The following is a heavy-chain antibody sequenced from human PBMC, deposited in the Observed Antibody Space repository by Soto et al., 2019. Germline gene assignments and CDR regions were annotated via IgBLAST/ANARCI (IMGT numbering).Heavy chain of an antibody. V-gene: IGHV3-74*01. CDR3: ARVCTGGGCYRFDY. CDR1: GFTFSSYW. CDR2: INGDASNT. D-gene: IGHD2-15*01. Sequence: EVHLVESGGGLVQPGGSLSLSCAASGFTFSSYWMHWVRQAPGKGLVWVSRINGDASNTNDADSVKGRFTISTDNAKNTLYLQMNNLRADDTAVYYCARVCTGGGCYRFDYWGQGTLVTVSS. J-gene: IGHJ4*02.